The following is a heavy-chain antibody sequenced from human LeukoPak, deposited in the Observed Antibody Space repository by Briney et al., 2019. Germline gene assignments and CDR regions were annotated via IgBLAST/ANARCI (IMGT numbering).Heavy chain of an antibody. J-gene: IGHJ4*02. Sequence: GGSLRLSCAASGFTFSSYAMSWVRLAPGKGLEWVSGISGSGGSTYYADSVKGRFTISRDNSKNTLYLQMNSLRAEDTAVYYCARASDDFWSGYDYWGQGTLVTVSS. CDR3: ARASDDFWSGYDY. CDR1: GFTFSSYA. CDR2: ISGSGGST. V-gene: IGHV3-23*01. D-gene: IGHD3-3*01.